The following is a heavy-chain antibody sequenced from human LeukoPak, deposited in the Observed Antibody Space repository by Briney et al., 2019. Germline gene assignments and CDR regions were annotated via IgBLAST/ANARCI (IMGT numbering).Heavy chain of an antibody. CDR1: GGSISSSSYY. J-gene: IGHJ4*02. CDR3: ARANKSYYDFWSGYPPIDY. CDR2: IYYSGST. V-gene: IGHV4-39*07. Sequence: PSETLSLTCTVSGGSISSSSYYWGWIRQPPGKGLEWIGSIYYSGSTNYNPSLKSRVTISVDTSKNQFSLKLSSVTAADTAVYYCARANKSYYDFWSGYPPIDYWGQGTLVTVSS. D-gene: IGHD3-3*01.